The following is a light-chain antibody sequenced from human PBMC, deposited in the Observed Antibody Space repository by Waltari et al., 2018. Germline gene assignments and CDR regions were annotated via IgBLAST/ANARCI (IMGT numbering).Light chain of an antibody. V-gene: IGLV1-44*01. CDR1: SSNLGSNT. CDR2: GSD. CDR3: AAWDDRLNGPV. Sequence: QSVLTQPPSASGTPGQRVTLSCSGSSSNLGSNTVHLYQQFPGAAPTLLISGSDHRPSGVPDRFSGSESGTSASLAISGLQSEDEADYYCAAWDDRLNGPVFGGGTKLTVL. J-gene: IGLJ3*02.